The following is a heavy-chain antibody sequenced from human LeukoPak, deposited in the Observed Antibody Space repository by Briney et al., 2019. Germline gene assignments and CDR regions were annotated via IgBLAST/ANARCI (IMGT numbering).Heavy chain of an antibody. Sequence: PGGSLRLSCAASGFTFSSYWMHWVRQAPRKGLVWVSRLNSDESSISYADSVKGRFTISRDNAKNTLYLQMNSLRVEDTAVYYCARGGRGIDPWGQGTLVTVSS. CDR2: LNSDESSI. D-gene: IGHD6-25*01. CDR3: ARGGRGIDP. V-gene: IGHV3-74*01. CDR1: GFTFSSYW. J-gene: IGHJ5*02.